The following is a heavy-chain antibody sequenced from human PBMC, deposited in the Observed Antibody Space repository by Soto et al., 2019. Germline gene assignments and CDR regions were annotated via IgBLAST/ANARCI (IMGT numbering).Heavy chain of an antibody. J-gene: IGHJ4*02. V-gene: IGHV4-34*01. Sequence: PSETLSLTYAVYGGSFSGYYWSWIRQPPGKGLEWIGEINHSGSTNYNPSLKSRVTISVDTSKNQFSLKLSPVTAADTAVYYCARGVSMVRGVITHFDYWGQGTLVTVS. CDR3: ARGVSMVRGVITHFDY. CDR2: INHSGST. CDR1: GGSFSGYY. D-gene: IGHD3-10*01.